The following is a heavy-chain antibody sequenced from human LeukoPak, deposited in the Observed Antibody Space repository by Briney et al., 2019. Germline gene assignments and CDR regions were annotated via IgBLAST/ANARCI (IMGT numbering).Heavy chain of an antibody. J-gene: IGHJ4*02. Sequence: PGGSLRLSCAVSGFSVTNNYITWVRQSPGQALEWVSAIDASLDTYYADSVKGRFTISRDNSKNTVFLEMNSLRSEDTALYYCARGRPYYSGYFFESWGQGTLVTVSS. D-gene: IGHD5-12*01. CDR1: GFSVTNNY. V-gene: IGHV3-53*01. CDR3: ARGRPYYSGYFFES. CDR2: IDASLDT.